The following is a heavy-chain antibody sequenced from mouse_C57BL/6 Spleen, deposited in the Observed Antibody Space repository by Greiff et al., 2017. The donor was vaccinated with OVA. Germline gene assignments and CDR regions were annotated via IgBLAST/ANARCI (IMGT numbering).Heavy chain of an antibody. CDR2: ISNGGGST. J-gene: IGHJ3*01. V-gene: IGHV5-12*01. Sequence: EVKLVESGGGLVQPGGSLKLSCAASGFTFSDYYMYWVRQTPEKRLEWVAYISNGGGSTYYPDTVKGRFPTSRDNAKNTLYLRMSRLKSEAAAMYYCARHEATVPFAYWGQGTLVTVSA. CDR3: ARHEATVPFAY. D-gene: IGHD1-1*01. CDR1: GFTFSDYY.